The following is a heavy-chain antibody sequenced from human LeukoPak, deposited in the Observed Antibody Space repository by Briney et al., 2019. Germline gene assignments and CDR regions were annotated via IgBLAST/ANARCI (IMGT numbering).Heavy chain of an antibody. J-gene: IGHJ4*02. CDR1: GGSISSYY. CDR3: AGSFGGFQCDY. CDR2: IYYSGST. D-gene: IGHD3-10*01. Sequence: SETLSLTCTVSGGSISSYYWSWIRQPPGKGLEWIGYIYYSGSTNYNPSLKSRVTISVDTSKNQFSLKLSSVTAADTAVYYCAGSFGGFQCDYWGQGTLVTVSS. V-gene: IGHV4-59*01.